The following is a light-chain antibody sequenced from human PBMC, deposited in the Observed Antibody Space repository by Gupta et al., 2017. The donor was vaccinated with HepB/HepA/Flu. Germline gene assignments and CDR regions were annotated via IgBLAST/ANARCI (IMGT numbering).Light chain of an antibody. Sequence: QSALTQPASVSVSPGQSITISCTGSSSDVGAYDYVSWYQQHAGKAPKLIIYDVSVRPSGVSIRFSGSKSGNTASLTISGLQAEDEDDYLCTSYTANSMYVFGTGTKVTVL. J-gene: IGLJ1*01. V-gene: IGLV2-14*03. CDR1: SSDVGAYDY. CDR2: DVS. CDR3: TSYTANSMYV.